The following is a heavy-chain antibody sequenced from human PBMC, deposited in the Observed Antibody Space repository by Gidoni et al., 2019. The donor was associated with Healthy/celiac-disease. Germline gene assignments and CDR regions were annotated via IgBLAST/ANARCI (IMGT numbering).Heavy chain of an antibody. J-gene: IGHJ4*02. D-gene: IGHD3-16*01. CDR2: ISYDGSNK. CDR1: GFTFRRSG. V-gene: IGHV3-30*18. Sequence: VQLVESGGGVVQPARSLRLSCSACGFTFRRSGMHWVRQAPGKGLEWVAVISYDGSNKSYADSVKGRFTSSRDNSKNTLYLQMNSLRAEDTAVYYCAKAPAWGTFDYWGQGTLVTVSS. CDR3: AKAPAWGTFDY.